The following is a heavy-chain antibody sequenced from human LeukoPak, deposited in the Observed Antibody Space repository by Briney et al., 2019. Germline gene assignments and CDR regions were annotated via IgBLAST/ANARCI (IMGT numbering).Heavy chain of an antibody. J-gene: IGHJ4*02. Sequence: GGSLRLSCAASGFTFSYYYMHWVRQVPGKGLVWVSHIESDGRTTSYADSVKGRFTISRDNAKNTVYLQMNSLRAEDTAVYYCARERGIAAAESDYWGQGTLVTVSS. V-gene: IGHV3-74*01. D-gene: IGHD6-13*01. CDR1: GFTFSYYY. CDR3: ARERGIAAAESDY. CDR2: IESDGRTT.